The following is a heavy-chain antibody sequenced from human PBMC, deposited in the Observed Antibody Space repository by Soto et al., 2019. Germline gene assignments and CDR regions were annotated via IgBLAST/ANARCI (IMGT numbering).Heavy chain of an antibody. CDR2: IYWDDDK. CDR1: GFSLTTSGVG. Sequence: QITLNESGPPVVTPTETLTLTCRFSGFSLTTSGVGVGWIRQSPGKAPEWLALIYWDDDKRYSASLKSRLTSTKDTSRNQVVLTVSDLDATDTATYYCAHRVLRTVFGLVTTTAIYFDFWGQGTPVAVSS. J-gene: IGHJ4*02. V-gene: IGHV2-5*02. D-gene: IGHD3-3*01. CDR3: AHRVLRTVFGLVTTTAIYFDF.